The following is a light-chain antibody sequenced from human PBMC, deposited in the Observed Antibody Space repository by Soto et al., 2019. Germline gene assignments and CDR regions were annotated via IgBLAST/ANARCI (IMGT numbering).Light chain of an antibody. CDR2: AAS. V-gene: IGKV1-9*01. Sequence: DIQLTQSPSFLSASVGDRVTITCRASQGISSYLAWYQQKPGKAPKLLIYAASTLQSGVPSRFRGSGSGTEFTLTISSLQPEDFATYYCQQLNSFGGGTTVEIK. J-gene: IGKJ4*01. CDR3: QQLNS. CDR1: QGISSY.